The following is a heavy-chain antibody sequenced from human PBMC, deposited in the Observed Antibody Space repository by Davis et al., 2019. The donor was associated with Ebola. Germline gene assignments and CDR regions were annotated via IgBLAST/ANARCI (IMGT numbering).Heavy chain of an antibody. CDR3: ARRGGYCSSTSCYASPHFDY. D-gene: IGHD2-2*01. CDR2: IYPGDSDT. J-gene: IGHJ4*02. V-gene: IGHV5-51*01. Sequence: GESLKISCQGSGYGFTNYWIGWVRQMPGKGLEWMGIIYPGDSDTRYSPSFQGQVTISADKSISTAYLQWSSLKASDTAMYYCARRGGYCSSTSCYASPHFDYWGQGTLVTVSS. CDR1: GYGFTNYW.